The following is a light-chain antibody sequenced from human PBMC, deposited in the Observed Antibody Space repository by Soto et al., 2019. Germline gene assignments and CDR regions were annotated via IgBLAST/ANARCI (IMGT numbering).Light chain of an antibody. V-gene: IGKV1-39*01. CDR2: GAS. CDR1: QSISRY. Sequence: DIQMTQYTSSVSSSVGDRVTITCRTSQSISRYLNWYQQKPGRAPKLLIYGASTLESGVPSRFSGSGSGTDFTLTINNLQPEDFASYFCQESYSTPLTFGGGTKVDIK. CDR3: QESYSTPLT. J-gene: IGKJ4*01.